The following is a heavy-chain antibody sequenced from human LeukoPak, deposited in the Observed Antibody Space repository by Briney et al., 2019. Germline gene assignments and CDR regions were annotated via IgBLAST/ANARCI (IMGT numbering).Heavy chain of an antibody. CDR1: GFNFSTYS. V-gene: IGHV3-21*01. CDR2: ISTSSTYI. D-gene: IGHD4-17*01. Sequence: NPGGSLRLSCAAFGFNFSTYSMNWVRQAPGKGLEWVSPISTSSTYIHYADSVKGRFTISRDNAKNSLYLQMNSLRAQDTAVYYCARESRWLGMTTVTTEDYWGQGILVTVSS. CDR3: ARESRWLGMTTVTTEDY. J-gene: IGHJ4*02.